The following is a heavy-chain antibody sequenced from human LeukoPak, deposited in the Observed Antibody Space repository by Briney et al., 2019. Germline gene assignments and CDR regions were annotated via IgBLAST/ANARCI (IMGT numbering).Heavy chain of an antibody. Sequence: PSETLSLTCTVSGGSISSSSYYWGWIRQPPGKGLEWIGTIYYGGSTSYSPSLKSRVTISVDTSKNQLPLKLSSVTAADTAVYYCARCGFCSGGNCSFPSNWFDPWGQGTLVTVSS. J-gene: IGHJ5*02. CDR3: ARCGFCSGGNCSFPSNWFDP. CDR1: GGSISSSSYY. D-gene: IGHD2-15*01. CDR2: IYYGGST. V-gene: IGHV4-39*01.